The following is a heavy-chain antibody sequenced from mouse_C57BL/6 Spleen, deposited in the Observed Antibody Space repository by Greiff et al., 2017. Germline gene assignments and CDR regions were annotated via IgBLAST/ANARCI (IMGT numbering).Heavy chain of an antibody. V-gene: IGHV1-58*01. CDR2: IYIGNGYT. Sequence: EVQLQQSGAELVRPGSSVKMSCKTSGYTFTSYGINWVKQRPGQGLEWIGYIYIGNGYTEYNEKFKGKATLTSDTSSSTAYMQLSSLTSEDSAIYFCVRGYDYDDGNEAYFDYWGQGTTLTVSS. D-gene: IGHD2-4*01. CDR3: VRGYDYDDGNEAYFDY. J-gene: IGHJ2*01. CDR1: GYTFTSYG.